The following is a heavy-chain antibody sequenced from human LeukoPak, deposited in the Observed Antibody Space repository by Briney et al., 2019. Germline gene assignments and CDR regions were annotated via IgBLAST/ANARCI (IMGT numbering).Heavy chain of an antibody. J-gene: IGHJ3*02. V-gene: IGHV1-18*04. CDR3: ARGGGSVLRFLEWLLENDAFDI. CDR2: ISAYNGNT. Sequence: ASVKVSCKASGYTFTGYYMHWVRQAPGQGLEWMGWISAYNGNTNYAQKLQGRVTMTTDTSTSTAYMELRSLRSDDTAVYYCARGGGSVLRFLEWLLENDAFDIWGQGTMVTVSS. D-gene: IGHD3-3*01. CDR1: GYTFTGYY.